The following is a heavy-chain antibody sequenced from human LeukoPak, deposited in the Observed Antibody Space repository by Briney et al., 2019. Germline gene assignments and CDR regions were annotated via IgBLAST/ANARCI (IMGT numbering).Heavy chain of an antibody. J-gene: IGHJ4*02. D-gene: IGHD3-10*01. V-gene: IGHV1-58*02. CDR3: AAYHYYGSGYDC. CDR2: IVVGSGNT. Sequence: SVKVSCKASGFTFTSSAMQWVRQARGQRLEWIGWIVVGSGNTNYAQKFQERVTITRDMSTSTAYMELSSLRSEDTAVYYCAAYHYYGSGYDCWGQGTLVTVPS. CDR1: GFTFTSSA.